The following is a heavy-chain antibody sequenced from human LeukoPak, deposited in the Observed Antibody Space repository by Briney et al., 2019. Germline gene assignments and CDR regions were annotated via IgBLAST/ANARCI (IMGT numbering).Heavy chain of an antibody. CDR1: GFTFSSYA. D-gene: IGHD2-2*01. J-gene: IGHJ4*02. Sequence: GGSLRLSCAASGFTFSSYAMSWVRQAPGKGLEWVSAISGSGGSTYYADPVKGRFTISRDNSKNTLYLQMNSLRAEDTAVYYCALYCSSTSCPNYGGQGTLVTVSS. CDR3: ALYCSSTSCPNY. V-gene: IGHV3-23*01. CDR2: ISGSGGST.